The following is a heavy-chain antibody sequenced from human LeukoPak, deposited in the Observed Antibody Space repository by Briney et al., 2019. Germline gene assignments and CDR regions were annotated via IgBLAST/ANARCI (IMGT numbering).Heavy chain of an antibody. CDR3: ARDGYCSGGSCYSYGYFDY. D-gene: IGHD2-15*01. CDR2: ISTSSSYI. Sequence: GGSLRLSCAASGFTFSSYSMNWVRQAPGKWLEWVSSISTSSSYIYYADSVKGRFTISRDNAKNSLYLQMNSLRADDTAEYYCARDGYCSGGSCYSYGYFDYWGQGTLVTVSS. J-gene: IGHJ4*02. V-gene: IGHV3-21*01. CDR1: GFTFSSYS.